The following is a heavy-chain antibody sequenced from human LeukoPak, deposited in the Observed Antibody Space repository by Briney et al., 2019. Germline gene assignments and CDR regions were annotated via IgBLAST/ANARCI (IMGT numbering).Heavy chain of an antibody. CDR3: AREGLTSRTFDY. J-gene: IGHJ4*02. CDR2: VSGSGGST. CDR1: GFTFSSYA. Sequence: TGGSLRLSCAASGFTFSSYAMSWVRQAPGKGLEWVSAVSGSGGSTYHADSVKGRFTISRDNSKNTLYLQMNSLRAEDTAVYYCAREGLTSRTFDYWGQGTLVTVSS. V-gene: IGHV3-23*01. D-gene: IGHD1-20*01.